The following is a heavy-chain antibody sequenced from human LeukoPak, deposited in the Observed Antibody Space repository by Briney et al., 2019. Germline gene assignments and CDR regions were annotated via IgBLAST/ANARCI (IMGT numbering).Heavy chain of an antibody. Sequence: PGGSLRLSRAASGFTFSSYWMHWVRQAPGKGLVWVSRINTDGSSTSYADSVKGRFTISRDNAKNTLYLQMNSLRAEDTAVYYCAKDQGYYGSGSYKEYFQHWGQGTLVTVSS. CDR2: INTDGSST. J-gene: IGHJ1*01. CDR1: GFTFSSYW. CDR3: AKDQGYYGSGSYKEYFQH. D-gene: IGHD3-10*01. V-gene: IGHV3-74*01.